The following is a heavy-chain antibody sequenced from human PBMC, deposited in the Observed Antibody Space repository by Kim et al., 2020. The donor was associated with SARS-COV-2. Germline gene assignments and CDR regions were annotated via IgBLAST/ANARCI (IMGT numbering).Heavy chain of an antibody. D-gene: IGHD6-19*01. V-gene: IGHV4-34*01. J-gene: IGHJ4*02. Sequence: PSLKSRVTISVDTSKNQFSRTLSSVTAADTAVYYCARYPDIAVAGDRQGGWGQGTLVTVSS. CDR3: ARYPDIAVAGDRQGG.